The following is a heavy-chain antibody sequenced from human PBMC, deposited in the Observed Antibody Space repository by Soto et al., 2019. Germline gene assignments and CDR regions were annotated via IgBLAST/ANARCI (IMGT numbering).Heavy chain of an antibody. J-gene: IGHJ3*02. CDR2: MSHIGGT. V-gene: IGHV4-34*01. D-gene: IGHD1-1*01. Sequence: SETLSLTCAVYGGFVTSGSYYWSWIRQPPGKGLEWIGEMSHIGGTLFNPSLKSRVTISVDTSKNQFTLKMSSVTAADTSLYYCARVERGTATTVVDAFDIWGPGTMVTVSS. CDR1: GGFVTSGSYY. CDR3: ARVERGTATTVVDAFDI.